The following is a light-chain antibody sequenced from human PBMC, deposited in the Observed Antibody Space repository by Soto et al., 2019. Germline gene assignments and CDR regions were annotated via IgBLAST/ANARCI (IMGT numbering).Light chain of an antibody. J-gene: IGKJ1*01. CDR3: QQYNSYWGT. V-gene: IGKV1-5*01. CDR2: DAS. Sequence: DIQMTQSPSTLSASVGDRVTITCRASQSISSWLAWYQQKPGKAPKLLIYDASSLESGVPSRFSGSGSGTEFTLTLSRLQPDDFATYYLQQYNSYWGTFGQGTKVEIK. CDR1: QSISSW.